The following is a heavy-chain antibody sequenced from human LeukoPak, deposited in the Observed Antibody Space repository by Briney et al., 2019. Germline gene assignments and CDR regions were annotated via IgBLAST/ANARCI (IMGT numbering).Heavy chain of an antibody. V-gene: IGHV3-21*06. CDR2: ISTSGDST. Sequence: GGSLRLSCAASGFTFSSQNMNWARQAPGKGLEWVAYISTSGDSTKSADSVEGRFTISRDNAENSLYLLMNSLRVEDTAVYYCVKSGWLAYWGQEIVVTLSS. J-gene: IGHJ4*02. CDR3: VKSGWLAY. D-gene: IGHD6-19*01. CDR1: GFTFSSQN.